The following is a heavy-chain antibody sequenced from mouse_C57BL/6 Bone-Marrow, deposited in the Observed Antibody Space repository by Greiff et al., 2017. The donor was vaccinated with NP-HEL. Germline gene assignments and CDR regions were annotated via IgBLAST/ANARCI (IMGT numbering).Heavy chain of an antibody. D-gene: IGHD3-2*02. CDR3: ARELRLDYYAMDY. CDR2: ISDGGSYT. V-gene: IGHV5-4*01. J-gene: IGHJ4*01. Sequence: DVQLQESGGGLVKPGGSLKLSCAASGFTFSSYAMSWVRQTPEKRLEWVATISDGGSYTYYPDNVKGRFTISRDNAKNNLYLQMSHLKSEDTAMYYCARELRLDYYAMDYWGQGTSVTVSS. CDR1: GFTFSSYA.